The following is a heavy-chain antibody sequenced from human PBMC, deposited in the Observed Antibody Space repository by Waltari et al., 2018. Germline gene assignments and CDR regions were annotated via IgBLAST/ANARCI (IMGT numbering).Heavy chain of an antibody. Sequence: EVQLVESGGGLVQPGGSLRLSCAASGFTFSSYEMNWVRQAPGKGLEWVSYISSSGSTIYYADSVKCRFTISRDNAKNSLYLQMNSLRAEDTAVYYCARASGWTLRLGEFDYWGQGTLVTVSS. CDR2: ISSSGSTI. CDR3: ARASGWTLRLGEFDY. CDR1: GFTFSSYE. D-gene: IGHD3-16*01. J-gene: IGHJ4*02. V-gene: IGHV3-48*03.